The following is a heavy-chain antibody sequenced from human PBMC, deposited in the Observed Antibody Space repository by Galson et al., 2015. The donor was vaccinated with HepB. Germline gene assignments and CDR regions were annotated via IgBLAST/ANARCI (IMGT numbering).Heavy chain of an antibody. CDR2: ITAGGGRT. CDR1: GFTFSSYA. CDR3: AKDLDYYGSGTYIYFDY. J-gene: IGHJ4*02. V-gene: IGHV3-23*01. D-gene: IGHD3-10*01. Sequence: SLRLSCAASGFTFSSYAMHWVRQAPGKGLEWVSSITAGGGRTFYADSVKGRFTISRDNSRNTLYLQMNSLRAEDTAVYYCAKDLDYYGSGTYIYFDYWGQGTLVTVSS.